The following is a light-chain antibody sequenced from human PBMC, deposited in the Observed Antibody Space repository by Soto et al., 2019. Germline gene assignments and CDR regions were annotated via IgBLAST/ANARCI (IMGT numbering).Light chain of an antibody. CDR2: DAS. CDR1: QSITNW. J-gene: IGKJ2*01. CDR3: QQYNSFPYT. Sequence: DIQMTQSPSTLSASVGDRVTITCRASQSITNWLAWYQQKPGKAPKFLIYDASSLESGVPSRFSASGSGTEFTLTITSLQPDDFATYYCQQYNSFPYTFDQGTKLEIK. V-gene: IGKV1-5*01.